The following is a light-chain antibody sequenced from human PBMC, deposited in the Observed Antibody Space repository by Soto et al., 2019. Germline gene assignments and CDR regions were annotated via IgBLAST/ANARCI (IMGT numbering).Light chain of an antibody. CDR1: NSDIGAYNF. V-gene: IGLV2-14*01. Sequence: QSALTQPASVSGSPGHSITISCTGTNSDIGAYNFVSWYQQHPGKAPKLLIYGVLNRPSGVSNRFSGSKSGNTASLTISGLQAEDETDYYCFSYTSSGTYVFGTGTKVTVL. J-gene: IGLJ1*01. CDR2: GVL. CDR3: FSYTSSGTYV.